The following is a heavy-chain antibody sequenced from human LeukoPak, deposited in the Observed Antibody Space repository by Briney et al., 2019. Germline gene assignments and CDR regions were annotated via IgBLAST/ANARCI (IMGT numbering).Heavy chain of an antibody. V-gene: IGHV4-39*01. CDR2: IIYSGNT. J-gene: IGHJ4*02. D-gene: IGHD4-17*01. Sequence: SETLSLTCTASSGSISSTSYYWGWIRQPPGRGLEWIGGIIYSGNTYYNPSLKSRVTISVDTTKNQFSLKLTSVTAADTAVYFCVRHYGDYRYYFDYWGQGTLVTVSS. CDR3: VRHYGDYRYYFDY. CDR1: SGSISSTSYY.